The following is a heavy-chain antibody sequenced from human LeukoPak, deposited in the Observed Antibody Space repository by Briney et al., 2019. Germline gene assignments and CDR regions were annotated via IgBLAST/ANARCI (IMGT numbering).Heavy chain of an antibody. J-gene: IGHJ5*01. CDR1: GFTFSNYW. CDR2: ISSSSSTI. D-gene: IGHD6-13*01. Sequence: GGSLRLSCAASGFTFSNYWMNWVRQAPGKGLEWVSYISSSSSTINYADSVKGRFTISRDNAKNSLYPQMNSLRAEDTAVYYCARDGPGYSSSWYDFWGQGTLVTVSS. CDR3: ARDGPGYSSSWYDF. V-gene: IGHV3-48*01.